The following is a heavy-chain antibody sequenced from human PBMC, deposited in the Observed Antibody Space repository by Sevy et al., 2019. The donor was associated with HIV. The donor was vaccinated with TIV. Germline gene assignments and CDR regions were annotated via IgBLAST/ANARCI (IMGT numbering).Heavy chain of an antibody. CDR2: ISGSGGST. CDR3: AKASRGYSYGYYFDY. D-gene: IGHD5-18*01. J-gene: IGHJ4*02. V-gene: IGHV3-23*01. Sequence: GGSLRLSCAASGFTFSSYAMSWVRQAPGKGLEWVSAISGSGGSTYYTDSVKGRFTISRDNSKNTLYLQMNSLRAEDTAVYYCAKASRGYSYGYYFDYWGQGTLVTVSS. CDR1: GFTFSSYA.